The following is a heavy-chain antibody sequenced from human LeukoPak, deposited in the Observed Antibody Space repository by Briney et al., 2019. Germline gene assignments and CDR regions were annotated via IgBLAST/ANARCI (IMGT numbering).Heavy chain of an antibody. CDR1: GFTFSSYS. V-gene: IGHV3-21*01. CDR3: ARDRGYSYAYDAFDI. Sequence: GGSLRLSCAASGFTFSSYSMNWVRQAPGKGLEWVSSISSSSSYIYYADSVKGRFTISRDNAKNSLYLQMNSLRAEDTAVCYCARDRGYSYAYDAFDIWGQGTMVTVSS. J-gene: IGHJ3*02. D-gene: IGHD5-18*01. CDR2: ISSSSSYI.